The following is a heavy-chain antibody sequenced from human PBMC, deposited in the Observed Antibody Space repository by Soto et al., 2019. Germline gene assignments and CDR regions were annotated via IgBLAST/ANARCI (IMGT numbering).Heavy chain of an antibody. CDR2: ISYDGSNK. CDR3: ARDRRWFGELLLGYFAY. J-gene: IGHJ4*02. V-gene: IGHV3-30-3*01. CDR1: GFTFSSYA. D-gene: IGHD3-10*01. Sequence: GGSLRLSCAASGFTFSSYAMHWVRQAPGKGLEWVAVISYDGSNKYYADSVKGRFTISRDNSKNTLYLQMNSLRAEDTAVYYCARDRRWFGELLLGYFAYWGQGTLVTLSS.